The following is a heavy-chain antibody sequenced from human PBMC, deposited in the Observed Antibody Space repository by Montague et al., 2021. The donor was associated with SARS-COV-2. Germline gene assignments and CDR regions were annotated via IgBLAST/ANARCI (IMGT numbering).Heavy chain of an antibody. CDR2: IYFTWKT. J-gene: IGHJ3*02. CDR3: ARWGLNNAFDI. V-gene: IGHV4-39*02. Sequence: SETLSLTCSVSGDSISRSHYFWAWIRQPPGMGLEWIGSIYFTWKTYYHPSLKSRVTISIDTSKNHFSLRLSSVTAADSAVFYFARWGLNNAFDIWGLGTMITISS. CDR1: GDSISRSHYF. D-gene: IGHD1/OR15-1a*01.